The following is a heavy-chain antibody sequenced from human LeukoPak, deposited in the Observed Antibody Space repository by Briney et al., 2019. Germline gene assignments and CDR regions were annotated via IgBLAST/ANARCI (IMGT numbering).Heavy chain of an antibody. CDR2: IYYSGST. V-gene: IGHV4-59*13. CDR3: ARALAARGYYYYGMDV. CDR1: GGSISSYY. Sequence: SETLSLTCTVSGGSISSYYWSWIRQPPGKGLEWIGYIYYSGSTNYNPSLQSRVTISVDTSKSQFSLKLRSVTAADTAVYYCARALAARGYYYYGMDVWGQGTTVTVSS. D-gene: IGHD6-6*01. J-gene: IGHJ6*02.